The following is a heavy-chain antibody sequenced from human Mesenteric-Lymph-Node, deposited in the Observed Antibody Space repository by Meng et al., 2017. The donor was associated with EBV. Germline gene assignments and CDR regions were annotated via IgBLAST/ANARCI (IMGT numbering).Heavy chain of an antibody. CDR1: GDCVSSSSAA. CDR3: ARGATSVFDL. J-gene: IGHJ2*01. Sequence: QVQLQQSGPGLVKPSQTLSLTCVISGDCVSSSSAAWTWIRQSPSRGLEWLGRTYYRSKWYNDYAVFVKSRITINPDTSKNQFSLQLNSVTPEDTAVYYCARGATSVFDLWGRGTLVTVSS. CDR2: TYYRSKWYN. V-gene: IGHV6-1*01.